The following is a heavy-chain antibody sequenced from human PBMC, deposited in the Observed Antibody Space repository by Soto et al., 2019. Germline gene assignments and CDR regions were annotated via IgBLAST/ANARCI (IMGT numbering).Heavy chain of an antibody. J-gene: IGHJ6*02. D-gene: IGHD2-15*01. CDR3: ARGGQVRGGLDV. V-gene: IGHV3-53*01. CDR2: IYSNGSK. CDR1: GFTVISNY. Sequence: EVQLVESGGGLIQPGGSLRLSCAASGFTVISNYMSWVRQAPGKGLGWVSFIYSNGSKYYADSVKGRFSIARANSNNMVYLQMDSLRAEDTAVYYCARGGQVRGGLDVWGQGTTVTVSS.